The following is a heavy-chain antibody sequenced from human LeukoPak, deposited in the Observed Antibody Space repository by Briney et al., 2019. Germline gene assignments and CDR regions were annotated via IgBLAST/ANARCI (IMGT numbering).Heavy chain of an antibody. CDR1: GFTFSSYC. CDR2: ISSSSSAI. CDR3: AREHYGSGSYSPWFDP. V-gene: IGHV3-48*02. J-gene: IGHJ5*02. D-gene: IGHD3-10*01. Sequence: HPGGSLRLSCAASGFTFSSYCMNWVRQAPGKGLEWVSYISSSSSAIYYADSVKGRFTISRDNAKNSLYLQMNSLRDEDTAVYYCAREHYGSGSYSPWFDPWGQGTLVTVSS.